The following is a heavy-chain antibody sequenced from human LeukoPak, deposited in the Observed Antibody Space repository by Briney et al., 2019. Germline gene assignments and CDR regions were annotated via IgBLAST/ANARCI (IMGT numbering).Heavy chain of an antibody. J-gene: IGHJ5*02. V-gene: IGHV3-48*03. CDR2: ISSSGSTI. D-gene: IGHD2-21*02. CDR3: ARDFRAYCGGDCYPTTQNWFDP. Sequence: GGSLRLSCAASGFTFSSYEMNWVRQAPGKGLEWVSYISSSGSTIYYADSVKGRFTISRDNARNSLYLQMNSLRAEDTAVYYCARDFRAYCGGDCYPTTQNWFDPWGQGTLVTVSS. CDR1: GFTFSSYE.